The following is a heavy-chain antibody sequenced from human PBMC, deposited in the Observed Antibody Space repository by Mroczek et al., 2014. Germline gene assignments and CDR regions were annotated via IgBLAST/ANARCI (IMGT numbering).Heavy chain of an antibody. Sequence: QVQLQESGPGLVKPSQTLSLTCTVSGGSISSGDYYWSWIRQPPGKGLEWIGYIYYSGSTYYNPSLKSRVTISVDTSKNQFSLKLSSVTAADTAVYYCATSAQAAAGTNPKVDYWGQGTLVTVSS. CDR3: ATSAQAAAGTNPKVDY. V-gene: IGHV4-30-4*01. CDR1: GGSISSGDYY. J-gene: IGHJ4*02. CDR2: IYYSGST. D-gene: IGHD6-13*01.